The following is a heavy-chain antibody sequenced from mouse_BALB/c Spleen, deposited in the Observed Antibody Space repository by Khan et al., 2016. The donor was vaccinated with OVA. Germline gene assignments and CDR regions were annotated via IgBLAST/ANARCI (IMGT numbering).Heavy chain of an antibody. CDR1: GYTFTTYT. CDR2: INPSNGYT. V-gene: IGHV1-4*01. D-gene: IGHD2-14*01. CDR3: AREGAYYRSDGWFSY. Sequence: QVQLKQPGAELARPGASVTMSCKASGYTFTTYTMHWVKQRPGQGLEWIGYINPSNGYTNYNQKFKDKSTLTADKSSSTACMQLSSLTSDYSAVYYCAREGAYYRSDGWFSYWGQGTLVTVSA. J-gene: IGHJ3*01.